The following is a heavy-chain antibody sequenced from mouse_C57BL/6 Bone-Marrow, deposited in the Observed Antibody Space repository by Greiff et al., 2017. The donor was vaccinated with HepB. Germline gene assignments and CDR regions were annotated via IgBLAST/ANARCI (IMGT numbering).Heavy chain of an antibody. CDR1: GFTFSDYG. D-gene: IGHD2-3*01. Sequence: VQLKESGGGLVKPGGSLKLSCAASGFTFSDYGMHWVRQAPEKGLEWVAYISSGSSTIYYADTVKGRFTISRDNAKNTLFLQMTSLRSEDTAMYYCARIYDGYYDWFAYWGQGTLVTVSA. CDR2: ISSGSSTI. J-gene: IGHJ3*01. V-gene: IGHV5-17*01. CDR3: ARIYDGYYDWFAY.